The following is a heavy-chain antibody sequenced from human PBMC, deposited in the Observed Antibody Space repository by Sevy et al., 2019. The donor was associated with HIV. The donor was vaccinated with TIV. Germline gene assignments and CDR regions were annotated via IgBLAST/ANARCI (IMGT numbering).Heavy chain of an antibody. CDR1: GGSISSGLYS. D-gene: IGHD4-17*01. J-gene: IGHJ4*02. CDR2: IYHTGNT. Sequence: SETLSLTCAVSGGSISSGLYSWNWIRQPPGRGLEWIGYIYHTGNTYYNPSLKTRVTISVDRSKNHFSLRLTSVTAADTAVYYCARDSGDYPYYFDHWGQGTLVTVSS. V-gene: IGHV4-30-2*01. CDR3: ARDSGDYPYYFDH.